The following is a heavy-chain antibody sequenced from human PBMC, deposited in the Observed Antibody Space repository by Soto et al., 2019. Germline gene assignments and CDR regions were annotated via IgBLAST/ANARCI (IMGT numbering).Heavy chain of an antibody. J-gene: IGHJ4*02. CDR1: GFTFSTYT. V-gene: IGHV3-21*01. CDR3: ARGESTGTPFFDS. Sequence: EVQLVESGGGLVKPGGSLRLSCAASGFTFSTYTMNWVRQAPGKGLEWVSSISSTSSYIFYTDSVKGRFTISRDNAKKSLYLQMNSLRAEDTAVYYCARGESTGTPFFDSWGQGTLVTVS. CDR2: ISSTSSYI. D-gene: IGHD1-1*01.